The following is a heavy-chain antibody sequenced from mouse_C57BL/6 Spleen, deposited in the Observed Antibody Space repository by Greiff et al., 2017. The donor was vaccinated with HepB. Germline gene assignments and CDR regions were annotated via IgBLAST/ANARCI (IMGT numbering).Heavy chain of an antibody. CDR3: ARIGNYFYYARDY. Sequence: QVQLQQSGAELARPGASVKMSCKASGYTFTSYTMHWVKQRPGQALEWIGYINPSSGYTKYNQKFKDKVTLTADKSSSTAYMQLSSLTSEDSAVYYCARIGNYFYYARDYWGKGTSVTV. CDR2: INPSSGYT. V-gene: IGHV1-4*01. D-gene: IGHD2-1*01. CDR1: GYTFTSYT. J-gene: IGHJ4*01.